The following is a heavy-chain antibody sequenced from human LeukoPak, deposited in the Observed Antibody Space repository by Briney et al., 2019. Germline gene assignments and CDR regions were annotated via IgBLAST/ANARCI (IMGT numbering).Heavy chain of an antibody. CDR1: GGSISPYY. D-gene: IGHD4-17*01. Sequence: SETLSLTCSVSGGSISPYYWSWIRQPPGKGLEWIGYINYSGNTNYNPSLKSRVTISVDTSKNQFSLRLSSVTAADTAVYYCAREGRQDYVYFDYWGQGTLVTVSS. V-gene: IGHV4-59*01. CDR2: INYSGNT. J-gene: IGHJ4*02. CDR3: AREGRQDYVYFDY.